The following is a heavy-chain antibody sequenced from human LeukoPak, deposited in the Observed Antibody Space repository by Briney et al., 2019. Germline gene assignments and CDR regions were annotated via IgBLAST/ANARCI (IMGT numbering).Heavy chain of an antibody. CDR1: GFTFTTFW. J-gene: IGHJ4*02. CDR3: ARKRWGSETYVFDY. D-gene: IGHD3-16*01. V-gene: IGHV3-7*01. CDR2: ISPDGRDK. Sequence: PGGSLRLSCAASGFTFTTFWMTWVRQAPGKGLEWVANISPDGRDKYYVDSVKGRFTISRDNAKNSLYLQMNSLRAEDAAVYYCARKRWGSETYVFDYWGQGTLVTVSS.